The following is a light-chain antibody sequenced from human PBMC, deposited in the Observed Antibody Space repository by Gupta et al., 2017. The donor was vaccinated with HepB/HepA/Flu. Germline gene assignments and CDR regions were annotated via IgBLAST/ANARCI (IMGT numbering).Light chain of an antibody. J-gene: IGLJ2*01. Sequence: QSVLTQPPSPSGTPGQRVTISCSGSTSNIGVNTGNWYQHLPGSASKLLIYLNDQRPSGVPDRFSASTSGTSASLATSGLQSGDEADYYCASWHDSVNAPVFGGGTKLTVL. CDR1: TSNIGVNT. CDR2: LND. CDR3: ASWHDSVNAPV. V-gene: IGLV1-44*01.